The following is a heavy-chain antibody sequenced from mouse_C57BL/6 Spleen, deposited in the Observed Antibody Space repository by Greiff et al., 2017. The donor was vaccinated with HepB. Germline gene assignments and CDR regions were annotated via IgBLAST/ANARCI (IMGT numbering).Heavy chain of an antibody. Sequence: QVQLQQSGAELVKPGASVKISCKASGYAFSSYWMNWVKQRPGQGLEWIGQIYPGDGDTNYNGKFKGKATLTADKSSSTAYMQLSSLTSEDSAVYLSEKEDDSSFYWYFDVWGTGTTVTVSS. CDR2: IYPGDGDT. D-gene: IGHD1-1*01. CDR1: GYAFSSYW. J-gene: IGHJ1*03. CDR3: EKEDDSSFYWYFDV. V-gene: IGHV1-80*01.